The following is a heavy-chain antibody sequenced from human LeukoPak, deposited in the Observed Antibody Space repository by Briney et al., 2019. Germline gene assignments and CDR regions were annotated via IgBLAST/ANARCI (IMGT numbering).Heavy chain of an antibody. CDR1: GFIFSNYD. V-gene: IGHV3-23*01. D-gene: IGHD3-3*01. CDR3: AKDRDFWSGYYDFDF. Sequence: PGGSLRLSCAASGFIFSNYDMSWVRQAPGKGLEWVSVISNSADSTYYAVSVKGRFTISRDNSKNTLYLQMNSLRAEDMAVYYCAKDRDFWSGYYDFDFWGRGTLVTVSS. J-gene: IGHJ4*02. CDR2: ISNSADST.